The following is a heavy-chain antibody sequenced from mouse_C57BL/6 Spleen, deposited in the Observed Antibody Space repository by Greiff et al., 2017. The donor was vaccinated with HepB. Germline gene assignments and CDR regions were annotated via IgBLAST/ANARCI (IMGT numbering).Heavy chain of an antibody. J-gene: IGHJ1*03. D-gene: IGHD1-1*01. CDR3: ARDRGDYYGSSYGYFDV. V-gene: IGHV5-4*01. CDR2: ISDGGSYT. CDR1: GFTFSSYA. Sequence: EVQRVESGGGLVKPGGSLKLSCAASGFTFSSYAMSWVRQTPEKRLEWVATISDGGSYTYYPDNVKGRFTISRDNAKNNLYLQMSHLKSEDTAMYYCARDRGDYYGSSYGYFDVWGTGTTVTVSS.